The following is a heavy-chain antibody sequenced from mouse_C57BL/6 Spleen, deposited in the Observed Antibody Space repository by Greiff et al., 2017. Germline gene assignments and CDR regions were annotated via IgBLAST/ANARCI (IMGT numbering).Heavy chain of an antibody. D-gene: IGHD2-4*01. J-gene: IGHJ3*01. CDR2: ISSGGDYI. CDR3: TRDDDYGGAY. V-gene: IGHV5-9-1*02. CDR1: GFTFSSYA. Sequence: DVMLVESGEGLVKPGGSLKLSCAASGFTFSSYAMSWVRQTPEKRLEWVAYISSGGDYIYYADTVKGRFTISRDNARNTLYLQMSSLKSEDTAMYYCTRDDDYGGAYWGQGTLVTVSA.